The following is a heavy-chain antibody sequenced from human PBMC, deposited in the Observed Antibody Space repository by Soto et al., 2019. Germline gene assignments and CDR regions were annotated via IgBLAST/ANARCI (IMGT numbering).Heavy chain of an antibody. Sequence: QVQLVESGGGVVQPGRSLRLSCAASGFTFSSYAMHWVRQAPGKGLEWVAVISYDGSNKYYADSVKGRFTISRDNSKNTLYLQMNSLRAEDTAVYYCARGLLVGATSYYYGMDVWGQGTTVTVSS. J-gene: IGHJ6*02. D-gene: IGHD1-26*01. CDR2: ISYDGSNK. CDR1: GFTFSSYA. V-gene: IGHV3-30-3*01. CDR3: ARGLLVGATSYYYGMDV.